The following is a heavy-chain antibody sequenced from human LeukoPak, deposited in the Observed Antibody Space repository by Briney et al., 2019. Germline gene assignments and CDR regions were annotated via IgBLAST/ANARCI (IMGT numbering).Heavy chain of an antibody. CDR1: GFSLSPYG. Sequence: GGSLRLSCAASGFSLSPYGMNWVRQAPGRGLEWVSGITGSSGTAYYAGSVKGRFTISRDNSKNTLYLQMNSLRAEDTAVYYCARANPVLMVSKYFQHWGQGTLVTVSS. J-gene: IGHJ1*01. D-gene: IGHD2-8*01. V-gene: IGHV3-23*01. CDR2: ITGSSGTA. CDR3: ARANPVLMVSKYFQH.